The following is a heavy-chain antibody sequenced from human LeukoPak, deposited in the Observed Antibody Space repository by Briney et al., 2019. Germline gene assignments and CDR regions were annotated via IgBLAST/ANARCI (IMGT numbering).Heavy chain of an antibody. J-gene: IGHJ3*02. CDR1: GGSISSYY. D-gene: IGHD6-13*01. CDR2: IYYSGGT. Sequence: PSETLSLTCTVSGGSISSYYWSWIRQPPGKGLEWIGYIYYSGGTNYNPSLKSRVTISVDTSKNQFSLKLSSVTAADTAVYYCARPGYSEGAFDIWGQGTMVTVSS. CDR3: ARPGYSEGAFDI. V-gene: IGHV4-59*08.